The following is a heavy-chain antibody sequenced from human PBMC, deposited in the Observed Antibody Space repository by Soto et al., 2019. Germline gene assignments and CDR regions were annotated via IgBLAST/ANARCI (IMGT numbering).Heavy chain of an antibody. J-gene: IGHJ4*02. D-gene: IGHD4-17*01. CDR1: GFTFSSYV. V-gene: IGHV3-23*01. CDR3: AKGELGAYGDYVGDF. Sequence: EVQLLESGGGLVQPGGSLRLSCAASGFTFSSYVMSWVRQAPGKGLEWVSAISSSGGSAYYADSVKGRFTISRDNSKNTLYLQMNSLRAEDPAVYYCAKGELGAYGDYVGDFWGQGTLVTVSS. CDR2: ISSSGGSA.